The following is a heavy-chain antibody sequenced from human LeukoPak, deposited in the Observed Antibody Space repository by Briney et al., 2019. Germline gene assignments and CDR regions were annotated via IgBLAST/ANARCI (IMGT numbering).Heavy chain of an antibody. V-gene: IGHV4-61*01. D-gene: IGHD2-2*01. CDR2: IYNTVRA. CDR1: GGSTSDSNYY. Sequence: PSETLSLTCSVSGGSTSDSNYYWNWVRQPPGKGLEWIGNIYNTVRATYNPSLKSRVTISVDTSKNQSSLHLNSVTAADTAVYFCASSRGHWGQGTLATVSS. CDR3: ASSRGH. J-gene: IGHJ4*02.